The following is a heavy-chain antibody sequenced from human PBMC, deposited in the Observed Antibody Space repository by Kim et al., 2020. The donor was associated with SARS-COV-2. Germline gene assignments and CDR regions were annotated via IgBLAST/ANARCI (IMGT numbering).Heavy chain of an antibody. CDR2: INHSGST. V-gene: IGHV4-34*01. D-gene: IGHD6-13*01. J-gene: IGHJ4*02. Sequence: SETLSLTCAVYGGSFSGYYWSWIRQPPGKGLEWIGEINHSGSTNYNPSLKSRVTISVDTSKNQFSLKLSSVTAADTAVYYCARADKQHLLYYFDYWGQGILVTVSS. CDR3: ARADKQHLLYYFDY. CDR1: GGSFSGYY.